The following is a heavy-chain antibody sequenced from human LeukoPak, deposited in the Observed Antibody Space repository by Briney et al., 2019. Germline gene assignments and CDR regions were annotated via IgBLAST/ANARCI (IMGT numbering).Heavy chain of an antibody. CDR3: VREPGPGYFDY. J-gene: IGHJ4*02. D-gene: IGHD6-13*01. CDR2: ISPDGSDR. CDR1: GLTFSSLS. V-gene: IGHV3-30-3*01. Sequence: GGSLRLSCAVSGLTFSSLSMHWVRQAPGKGLEWVAVISPDGSDRHYTDSVKGRFTISRDNSRNTLYLQMDSLRADDTAVYYCVREPGPGYFDYWGQGTLVTVS.